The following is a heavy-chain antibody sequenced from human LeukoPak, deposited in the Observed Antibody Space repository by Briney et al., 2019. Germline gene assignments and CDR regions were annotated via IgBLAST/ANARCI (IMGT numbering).Heavy chain of an antibody. CDR1: GYTFTSYY. CDR2: INPSGGST. J-gene: IGHJ4*02. D-gene: IGHD3-3*01. V-gene: IGHV1-46*01. CDR3: ARGGYDFWSGYSFDY. Sequence: ASVKVSCKASGYTFTSYYMHWVRQAPGQGLEWMGIINPSGGSTSYAQKFQGRVTMTRDTSTGTVYMELSSLRSEDTAVYYCARGGYDFWSGYSFDYWGQGTLVTVSS.